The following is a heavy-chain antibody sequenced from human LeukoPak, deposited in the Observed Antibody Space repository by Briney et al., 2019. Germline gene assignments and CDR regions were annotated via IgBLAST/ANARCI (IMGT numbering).Heavy chain of an antibody. CDR1: GFTFSSYW. J-gene: IGHJ4*02. D-gene: IGHD6-19*01. CDR2: IKQDGSEK. CDR3: ARVSSLITVAGTFDY. Sequence: GGSLRLSCAASGFTFSSYWMSWVRLAPGKGLEWVANIKQDGSEKYYVDSVKGRFTISRDNAKNSLYLQMNSLRAEDTAVYYCARVSSLITVAGTFDYWGQGTLVTVSS. V-gene: IGHV3-7*01.